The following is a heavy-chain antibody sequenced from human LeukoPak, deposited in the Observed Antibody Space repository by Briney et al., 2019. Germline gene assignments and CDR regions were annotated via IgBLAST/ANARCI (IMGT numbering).Heavy chain of an antibody. V-gene: IGHV3-21*01. CDR2: ISSSGSYI. CDR3: ARDRGQQLVGSDLDC. Sequence: GGSLRLSCAASGFAFSTYTMNWVRQAPGKGLEWVSSISSSGSYIYYADSMKGRFTNSRDNAKNSLYLQMNSLRAEDTAVYYCARDRGQQLVGSDLDCWGQGTLVIVSS. CDR1: GFAFSTYT. J-gene: IGHJ4*02. D-gene: IGHD6-13*01.